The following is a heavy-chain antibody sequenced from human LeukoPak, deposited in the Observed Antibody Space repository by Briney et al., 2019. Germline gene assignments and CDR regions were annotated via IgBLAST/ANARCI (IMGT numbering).Heavy chain of an antibody. CDR3: ARGGRITMIVVVITGAFDI. V-gene: IGHV4-34*01. J-gene: IGHJ3*02. D-gene: IGHD3-22*01. CDR2: INHSGST. Sequence: SETLSLTCAVYGGSFSGYYWSWIRQPPGKGLEWIGEINHSGSTNYNTSLKSRVTISVDTSKNQFSLKLSSVPAADTAVYYCARGGRITMIVVVITGAFDIWGQGTMVTVSS. CDR1: GGSFSGYY.